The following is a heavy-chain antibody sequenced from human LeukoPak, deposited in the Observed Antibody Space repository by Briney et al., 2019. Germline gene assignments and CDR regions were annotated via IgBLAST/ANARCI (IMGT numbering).Heavy chain of an antibody. CDR3: ARGRAIYYDSSAEGAFDI. CDR2: IIPIFGTA. CDR1: GGTFSSYA. D-gene: IGHD3-22*01. Sequence: SVKVSCKASGGTFSSYAISWVRQAPGQGLEWMGGIIPIFGTANYAQKFQGRVTITADESTSTASMELSSLRSEDTAVYYCARGRAIYYDSSAEGAFDIWGQGTMVTVSS. V-gene: IGHV1-69*13. J-gene: IGHJ3*02.